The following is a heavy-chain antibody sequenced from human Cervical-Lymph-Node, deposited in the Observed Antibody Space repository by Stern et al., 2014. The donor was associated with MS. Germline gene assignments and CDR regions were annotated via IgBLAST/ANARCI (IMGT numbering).Heavy chain of an antibody. J-gene: IGHJ3*02. D-gene: IGHD2-15*01. CDR3: ARGLLGSENAFDI. Sequence: VQLVESGAEVKKPGASVKVSCKASGYTFTSYGISWVRQAPGQRLEWMGWISAYNGNTNYAQKLQGRVSMTQDRSTSTDYMELRSLRYDDTAVYYCARGLLGSENAFDIWGQGTMGTVSS. V-gene: IGHV1-18*01. CDR2: ISAYNGNT. CDR1: GYTFTSYG.